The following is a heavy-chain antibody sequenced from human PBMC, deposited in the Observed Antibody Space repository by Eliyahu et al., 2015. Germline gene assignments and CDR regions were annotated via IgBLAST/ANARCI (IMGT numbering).Heavy chain of an antibody. Sequence: EVQLVESGGGXVQPGGSLRLXCXAXGFTXXXYWMSWVRQAPGKGLEWVSSISSSSSYIYYADSVKGRFTISRDNAKNSLYLQMNSLRAEDTAVYYCARAGEAAAGIIGLADYWGQGTLVTVSS. CDR1: GFTXXXYW. CDR3: ARAGEAAAGIIGLADY. CDR2: ISSSSSYI. D-gene: IGHD6-13*01. J-gene: IGHJ4*02. V-gene: IGHV3-21*01.